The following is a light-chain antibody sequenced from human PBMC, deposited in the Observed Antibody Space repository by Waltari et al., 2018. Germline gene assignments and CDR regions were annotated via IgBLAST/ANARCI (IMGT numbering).Light chain of an antibody. J-gene: IGKJ5*01. CDR1: QGITSA. V-gene: IGKV1D-13*01. CDR2: GAS. CDR3: QQFNNYRIT. Sequence: AFQLTQSPSSLSASVGDTVTITCRASQGITSALAWYQQKPGKPPTLLIYGASSLESGGPSRFSGSGSGTYFTLTISSLQPEDFATYYCQQFNNYRITFGQGTRLEIK.